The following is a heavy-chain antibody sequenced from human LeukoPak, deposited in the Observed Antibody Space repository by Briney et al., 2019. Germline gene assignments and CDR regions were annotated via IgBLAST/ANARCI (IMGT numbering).Heavy chain of an antibody. CDR3: ARDFMYTVNCAGC. CDR1: GLTFSDTW. CDR2: IRSDGSDT. D-gene: IGHD2-2*02. J-gene: IGHJ4*02. Sequence: GGSLRLSCAASGLTFSDTWMHWVRQAPGEGLVWVSRIRSDGSDTRYAESVKGRFTISRDNAKNTLYLQKNSLRAEDTAVYYCARDFMYTVNCAGCWGQGTLVTVSS. V-gene: IGHV3-74*01.